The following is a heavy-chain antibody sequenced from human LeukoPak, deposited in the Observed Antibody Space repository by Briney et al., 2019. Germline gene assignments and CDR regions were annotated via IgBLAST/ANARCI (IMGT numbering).Heavy chain of an antibody. V-gene: IGHV4-59*01. CDR2: IYYSGST. Sequence: SETLSLTCTVSGGSISSYYRSRIRQPPGKGLEWIGYIYYSGSTNYNPSLKSRVTISVDTSKNQFSLKLSSVTAADTAVYYCARGGTAYYYASSGPFDPWGQGTLVTVSS. CDR3: ARGGTAYYYASSGPFDP. J-gene: IGHJ5*02. D-gene: IGHD3-22*01. CDR1: GGSISSYY.